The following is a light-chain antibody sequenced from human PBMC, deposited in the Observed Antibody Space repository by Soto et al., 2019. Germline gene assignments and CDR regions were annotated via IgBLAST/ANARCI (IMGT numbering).Light chain of an antibody. CDR1: SSDIGAYNH. J-gene: IGLJ3*02. CDR2: EVT. Sequence: QSALTQPASVSGSPGQSITISCTGTSSDIGAYNHDSWYQQYPGKAPTLMIYEVTNRPSGVSSRFSGSKSGNTASLTISGLQAEDEGDYYCSSYTTSDTWVFGGGTKVTVL. V-gene: IGLV2-14*01. CDR3: SSYTTSDTWV.